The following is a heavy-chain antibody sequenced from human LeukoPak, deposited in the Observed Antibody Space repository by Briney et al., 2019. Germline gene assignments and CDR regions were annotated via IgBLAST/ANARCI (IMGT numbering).Heavy chain of an antibody. J-gene: IGHJ4*02. CDR3: ARIINDYIWGSYRTYYFDY. Sequence: GASVKVSCKASGGTFRSYAITWVRQAPGQGLEWMGWINPNNGGTNYAQRFQGRVTTTRDTSISTAYMELSRLRSDDTAVYYCARIINDYIWGSYRTYYFDYWGQGTLVTVSS. CDR1: GGTFRSYA. CDR2: INPNNGGT. V-gene: IGHV1-2*02. D-gene: IGHD3-16*02.